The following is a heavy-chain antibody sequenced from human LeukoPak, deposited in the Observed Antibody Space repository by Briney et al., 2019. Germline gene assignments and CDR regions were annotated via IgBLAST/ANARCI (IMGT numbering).Heavy chain of an antibody. J-gene: IGHJ4*02. CDR1: GGSITSYY. Sequence: PSETLSLTCNVSGGSITSYYWNWIRQPPGKGLEWIGYIYYTGSTNSNPSLRSRVTMSLDTSKNQFSLKLSSVTPTDTARYYCAGSYFYDGNRYFDYWGQGALVTVSS. CDR2: IYYTGST. D-gene: IGHD3-22*01. CDR3: AGSYFYDGNRYFDY. V-gene: IGHV4-59*08.